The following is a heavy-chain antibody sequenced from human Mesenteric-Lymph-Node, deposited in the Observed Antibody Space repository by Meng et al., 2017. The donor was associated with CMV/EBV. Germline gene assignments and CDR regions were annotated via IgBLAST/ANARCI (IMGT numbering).Heavy chain of an antibody. D-gene: IGHD2-2*01. Sequence: SETLSLTCTVSGGSISSGDYYWSWIRQPPGKGLEWIGYIYYSGSTYYNPSFKSRVTISVDTSKNQFSLKLSSVTAADTAVYYCASLYCSSTSCWEWRNWGQGTLVTVSS. V-gene: IGHV4-30-4*08. J-gene: IGHJ4*02. CDR2: IYYSGST. CDR1: GGSISSGDYY. CDR3: ASLYCSSTSCWEWRN.